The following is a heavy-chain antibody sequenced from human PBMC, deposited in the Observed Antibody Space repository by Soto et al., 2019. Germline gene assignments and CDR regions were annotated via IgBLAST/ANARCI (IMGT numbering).Heavy chain of an antibody. D-gene: IGHD2-21*02. CDR1: GFSLNKTRMG. V-gene: IGHV2-26*01. CDR2: IFSNDEK. Sequence: SGPTLVNPTETLTVTCTVSGFSLNKTRMGVSWIRQPPGKALEWLAHIFSNDEKSYRTSLKSRLTISKDSSKGQVVLTMTKMGPVDTGTYYCARIQRLYPSVYFDYWGQEILVTVSS. CDR3: ARIQRLYPSVYFDY. J-gene: IGHJ4*02.